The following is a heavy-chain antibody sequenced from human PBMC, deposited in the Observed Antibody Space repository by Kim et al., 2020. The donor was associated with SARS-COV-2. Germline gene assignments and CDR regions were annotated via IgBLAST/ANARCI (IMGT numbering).Heavy chain of an antibody. CDR3: AKHFGSSGSEFQH. D-gene: IGHD3-22*01. J-gene: IGHJ1*01. V-gene: IGHV3-23*01. Sequence: YYADSVKGRFIIARDKSKNTLHLRMNSLRAEDTAVYYCAKHFGSSGSEFQHWGQGTLVTVSS.